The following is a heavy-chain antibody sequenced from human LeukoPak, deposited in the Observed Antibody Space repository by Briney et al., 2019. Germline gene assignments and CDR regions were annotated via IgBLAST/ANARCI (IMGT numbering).Heavy chain of an antibody. CDR1: GYTFTNSY. CDR2: INPDGGNT. V-gene: IGHV1-46*01. CDR3: ARAGYSSSWYYYY. Sequence: ASVKVSCKASGYTFTNSYIHWVRQAPGQVLEWMGLINPDGGNTNYAQNFQGRVTLTRDTSTSTVYMELSSLRSEDTAVYYCARAGYSSSWYYYYWGQGTLVTVSS. D-gene: IGHD6-13*01. J-gene: IGHJ4*02.